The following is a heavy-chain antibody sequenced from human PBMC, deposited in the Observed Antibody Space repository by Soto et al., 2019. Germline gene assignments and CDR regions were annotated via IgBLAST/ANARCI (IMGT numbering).Heavy chain of an antibody. D-gene: IGHD6-25*01. Sequence: QVQLQESGPGLVKPSGTLSLTRAVSSGSISSSNWWSWVRQPPGKGLEWIGEIYHSGSTNYNPSLKSRVNISVDKSKNQFSLKLSSVTAADTAVYYCARVPSGGLYYYYYMDVWGKGTTVTVSS. J-gene: IGHJ6*03. V-gene: IGHV4-4*02. CDR1: SGSISSSNW. CDR3: ARVPSGGLYYYYYMDV. CDR2: IYHSGST.